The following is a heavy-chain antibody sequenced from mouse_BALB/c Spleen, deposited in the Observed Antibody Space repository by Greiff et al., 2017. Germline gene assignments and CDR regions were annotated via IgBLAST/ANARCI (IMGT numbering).Heavy chain of an antibody. CDR1: GYTFTSYV. V-gene: IGHV1-14*01. D-gene: IGHD2-4*01. CDR3: ARSPYDYDVGIAY. Sequence: EVQRVESGPELVKPGASVKMSCKASGYTFTSYVMHWVKQKPGQGLEWIGYINPYNDGTKYNEKFKGKATLTSDKSSSTAYMELSSLTSEDSAVYYCARSPYDYDVGIAYWGQGTLVTVSA. CDR2: INPYNDGT. J-gene: IGHJ3*01.